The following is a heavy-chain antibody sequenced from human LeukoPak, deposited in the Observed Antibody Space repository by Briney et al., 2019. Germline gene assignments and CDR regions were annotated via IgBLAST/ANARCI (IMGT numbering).Heavy chain of an antibody. CDR1: GYSFTGYY. CDR3: ARDGITMVRGLTDGMDV. J-gene: IGHJ6*02. V-gene: IGHV1-2*04. Sequence: ASVKVSCKASGYSFTGYYIHWVRQAPGQGLEWMEWINLNSGGTMYGQKFQGWVTITRDTSINTAYVELNSLKSDDTAVYYCARDGITMVRGLTDGMDVWGQGTTVTVSS. D-gene: IGHD3-10*01. CDR2: INLNSGGT.